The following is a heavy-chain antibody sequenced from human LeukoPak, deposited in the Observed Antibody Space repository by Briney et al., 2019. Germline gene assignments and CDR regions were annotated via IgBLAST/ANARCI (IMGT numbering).Heavy chain of an antibody. J-gene: IGHJ4*02. V-gene: IGHV3-21*01. Sequence: KPGGSLRLSCAASGFTFNSYSMNWVRQAPGKGLEWVSSISSSSSYIYYADSVKGRFTISRDNAKNSLYLQMNSLRAEDTAVYYCAKSSSWYEVIGYWGQGTLVTVSS. CDR3: AKSSSWYEVIGY. CDR2: ISSSSSYI. CDR1: GFTFNSYS. D-gene: IGHD6-13*01.